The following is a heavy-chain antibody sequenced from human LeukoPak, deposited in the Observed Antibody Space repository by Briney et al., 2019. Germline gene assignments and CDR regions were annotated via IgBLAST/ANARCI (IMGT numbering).Heavy chain of an antibody. CDR3: AKDRAWGLDY. D-gene: IGHD7-27*01. J-gene: IGHJ4*02. CDR2: ISGSGGST. Sequence: GSLRLSCAASGFTFSSYGMSWVRQAPGKGLEWVSAISGSGGSTYYADSVEGRFTISRDNSKNTLYLQMNSLRAEDTAVYYCAKDRAWGLDYWGQGTLVTVSS. CDR1: GFTFSSYG. V-gene: IGHV3-23*01.